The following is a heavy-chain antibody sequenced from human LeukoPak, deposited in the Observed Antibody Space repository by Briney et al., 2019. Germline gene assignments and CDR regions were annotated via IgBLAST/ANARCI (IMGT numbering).Heavy chain of an antibody. Sequence: GGSLRLSCAASGFTFSVYNMNWVRQAPGKGLEWVSFISRTGSVIHYADSVKGRFTISRNDDQSSLYLQMKSLRADDTAVYYCVGSSGWWGFDYWGQGTLVTVSS. CDR3: VGSSGWWGFDY. J-gene: IGHJ4*02. D-gene: IGHD6-19*01. CDR1: GFTFSVYN. CDR2: ISRTGSVI. V-gene: IGHV3-48*01.